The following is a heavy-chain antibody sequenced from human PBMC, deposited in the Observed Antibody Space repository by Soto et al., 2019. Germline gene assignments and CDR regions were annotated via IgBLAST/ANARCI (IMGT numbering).Heavy chain of an antibody. CDR2: IYWNEDK. J-gene: IGHJ5*02. D-gene: IGHD4-17*01. V-gene: IGHV2-5*01. CDR3: AHRGYGDYPRDNWFDP. CDR1: GFSLKTGGAG. Sequence: QITLKESGPTLVKPTQTLTLTCTFSGFSLKTGGAGVGWIRQHPGKALEWLALIYWNEDKRYSPSLKSRLTITKDTSKNQVVLTMTNMDPVDTATYYCAHRGYGDYPRDNWFDPWGQGTLVTVSS.